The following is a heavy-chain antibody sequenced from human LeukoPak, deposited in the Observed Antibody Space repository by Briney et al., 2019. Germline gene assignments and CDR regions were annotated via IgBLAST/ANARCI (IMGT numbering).Heavy chain of an antibody. CDR3: ARSLGLWFGERPRGLY. V-gene: IGHV1-69*13. CDR1: GGTFSNYA. CDR2: IIPIFGTT. D-gene: IGHD3-10*01. Sequence: SVKVSCKASGGTFSNYAISWVRQAPGQGLEWMGGIIPIFGTTNYAQKFQGRVTITADESTSTAYMELSSLRSEDTAVYYCARSLGLWFGERPRGLYWGQGTLVTVSS. J-gene: IGHJ4*02.